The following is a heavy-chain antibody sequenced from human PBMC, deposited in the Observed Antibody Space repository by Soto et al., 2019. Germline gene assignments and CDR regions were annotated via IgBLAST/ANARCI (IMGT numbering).Heavy chain of an antibody. CDR2: IVPFVGIT. V-gene: IGHV1-69*04. Sequence: GASVKVSCKASGGSFSNYALNWVRQAPGQGLEWMGRIVPFVGITKYAQKFQGRVTITADNSTSTAYMELSSLRSEDTAVYYCAREMGATNDYWGQGTLVTVSS. J-gene: IGHJ4*02. D-gene: IGHD1-26*01. CDR3: AREMGATNDY. CDR1: GGSFSNYA.